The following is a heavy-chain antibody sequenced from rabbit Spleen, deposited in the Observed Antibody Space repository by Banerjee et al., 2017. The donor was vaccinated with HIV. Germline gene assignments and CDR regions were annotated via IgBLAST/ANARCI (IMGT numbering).Heavy chain of an antibody. CDR3: ARDLVGVIGWNFYL. D-gene: IGHD1-1*01. Sequence: QQQLEESGGGLVKPEGSLTLTCKASGFSFSSKDVMCWVRQAPGKGLEWIACINAYTGKPVYATWAKGRFTISRTSSTTVTLRMTSLTATDTATYFCARDLVGVIGWNFYLWGPGTLVTVS. CDR2: INAYTGKP. J-gene: IGHJ4*01. V-gene: IGHV1S45*01. CDR1: GFSFSSKDV.